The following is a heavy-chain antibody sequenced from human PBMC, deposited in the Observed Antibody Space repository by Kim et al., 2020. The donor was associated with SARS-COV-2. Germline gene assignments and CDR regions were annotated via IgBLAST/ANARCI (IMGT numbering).Heavy chain of an antibody. CDR1: GFTFSSYA. Sequence: GGSLRLSCAASGFTFSSYAMSWVRQAPGKGLEWVSAISGSGGSTYYADSVKGRFTISRDNSKNTLYLQMNSLRAEDTAVYYCAKRLIRDYYDSSGTTGAFDIWGQGTMVTVSS. CDR2: ISGSGGST. V-gene: IGHV3-23*01. D-gene: IGHD3-22*01. J-gene: IGHJ3*02. CDR3: AKRLIRDYYDSSGTTGAFDI.